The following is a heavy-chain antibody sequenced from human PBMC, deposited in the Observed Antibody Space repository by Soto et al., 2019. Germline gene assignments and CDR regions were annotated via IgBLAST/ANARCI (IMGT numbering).Heavy chain of an antibody. CDR1: GFTFDDYA. Sequence: GGSLRLSCAASGFTFDDYAMHWVRQAPGKGLEWVSGISWNSGSIGYADSVKGRFTISRDNAKNSLYLQMNSLRAEDTALYYCAKETRSGSFDYWGQGTLVTVSS. J-gene: IGHJ4*02. V-gene: IGHV3-9*01. CDR2: ISWNSGSI. CDR3: AKETRSGSFDY. D-gene: IGHD1-26*01.